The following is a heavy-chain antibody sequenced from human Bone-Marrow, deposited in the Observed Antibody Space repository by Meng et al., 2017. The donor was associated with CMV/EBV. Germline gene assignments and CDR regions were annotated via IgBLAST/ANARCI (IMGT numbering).Heavy chain of an antibody. CDR3: ARTRIEVEPDGRKIKYYNYGMDV. CDR1: GYTFTGHY. V-gene: IGHV1-2*02. CDR2: IYPASGGT. Sequence: ASVKVSCKASGYTFTGHYLHWVRQAPGQGLEWLGWIYPASGGTNYAQNFQGRVTMTSDTSISTAYMELSRLRSDDTAVYYCARTRIEVEPDGRKIKYYNYGMDVWGQRTTVTVSS. J-gene: IGHJ6*02. D-gene: IGHD2-2*01.